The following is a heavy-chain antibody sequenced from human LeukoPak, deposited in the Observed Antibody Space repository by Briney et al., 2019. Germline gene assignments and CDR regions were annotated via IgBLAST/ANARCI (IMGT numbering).Heavy chain of an antibody. CDR2: IYYSGST. CDR3: ASSCSSGWYWFDP. J-gene: IGHJ5*02. V-gene: IGHV4-61*01. D-gene: IGHD6-19*01. CDR1: GGSVSSGSYY. Sequence: SETLSLTCTVSGGSVSSGSYYWSWIRQPPGKGLEWIGYIYYSGSTNYNPSLKSRVTISVDTSKNQFSLKLSSVTAADTAVYYCASSCSSGWYWFDPWGQGTLVTVSS.